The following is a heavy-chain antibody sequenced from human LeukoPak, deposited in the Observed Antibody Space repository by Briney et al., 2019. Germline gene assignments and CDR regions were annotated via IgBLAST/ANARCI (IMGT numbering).Heavy chain of an antibody. J-gene: IGHJ5*02. V-gene: IGHV3-9*01. CDR3: AKAGRGWLGMFDP. CDR2: ISWNSGSI. CDR1: GFTFDDYA. D-gene: IGHD6-19*01. Sequence: GGSLRLSCAASGFTFDDYAMHWVRQAPGKGLEWVSGISWNSGSIGYADSVKGRFTISRDNAKNSLYLQMNSLRAEDTALYYCAKAGRGWLGMFDPWGQGTLVTVSS.